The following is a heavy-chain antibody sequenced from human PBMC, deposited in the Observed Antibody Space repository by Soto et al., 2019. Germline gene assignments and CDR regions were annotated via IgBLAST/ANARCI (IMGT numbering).Heavy chain of an antibody. D-gene: IGHD3-3*01. Sequence: QVQVVESGGGVGQPGRSLRLSCVASGFKFSTYGMHWVRQAPGKGLEWVAVIWFDGSNKYYGDSVKGRFTISRDNSKNTVYLQMNSLRVEDTAVYYCARDRRFLEWLDYWGQGTLVTVSS. CDR1: GFKFSTYG. V-gene: IGHV3-33*01. CDR3: ARDRRFLEWLDY. CDR2: IWFDGSNK. J-gene: IGHJ4*02.